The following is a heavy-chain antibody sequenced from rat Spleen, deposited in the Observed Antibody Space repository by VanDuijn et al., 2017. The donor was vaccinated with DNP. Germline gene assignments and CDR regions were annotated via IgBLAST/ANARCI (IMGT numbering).Heavy chain of an antibody. CDR1: GFTFSDYY. CDR3: VTHNNYDC. D-gene: IGHD1-10*01. CDR2: ISTSGGST. J-gene: IGHJ2*01. Sequence: EVQLVESGGNLVQVGRSLKLSCAASGFTFSDYYMAWVRQAPTKGLEWVASISTSGGSTYYRDSVKGRFTISRDNAKSTLYLQMDSLRSEDTATYYCVTHNNYDCWGQGVMVTVSS. V-gene: IGHV5-25*01.